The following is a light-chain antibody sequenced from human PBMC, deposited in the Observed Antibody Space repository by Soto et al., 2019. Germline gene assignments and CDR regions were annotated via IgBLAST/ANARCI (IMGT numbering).Light chain of an antibody. CDR2: AAS. J-gene: IGKJ5*01. Sequence: DIQLTQSPSLLSASVGDRVTITGRASQCISSYLAWYQQKPGKAPKLLIYAASTLQSGVPSRFSGSGSGTEFTLTISSLQPEDFATYYCQQLNSYSITFGQGTRLEI. CDR1: QCISSY. CDR3: QQLNSYSIT. V-gene: IGKV1-9*01.